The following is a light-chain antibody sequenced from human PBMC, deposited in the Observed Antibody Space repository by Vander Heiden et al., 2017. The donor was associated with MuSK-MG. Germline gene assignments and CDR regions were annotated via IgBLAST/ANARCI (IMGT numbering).Light chain of an antibody. Sequence: AIQMTQSPSSLSASVGEGVTITCRASQGIRNDLGWYQQKPGKAPKLLIYAASRLQSGVPSRFSGSGSGTDFTLTISSLQPEDFATYYCLQDYNYPLTFGQGTKVEIK. J-gene: IGKJ1*01. CDR2: AAS. CDR3: LQDYNYPLT. CDR1: QGIRND. V-gene: IGKV1-6*01.